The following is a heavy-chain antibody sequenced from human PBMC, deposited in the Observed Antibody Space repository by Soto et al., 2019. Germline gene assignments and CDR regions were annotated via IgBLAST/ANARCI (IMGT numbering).Heavy chain of an antibody. CDR2: IIPIFGTA. V-gene: IGHV1-69*13. CDR1: GGTFSSYA. CDR3: AVNRRFLEWLYC. D-gene: IGHD3-3*01. J-gene: IGHJ4*02. Sequence: GASVKVSCKASGGTFSSYAISWVRQAPGQGLEWMGGIIPIFGTANYAQKFQGRVTITADESTSTAYMELSSLRSEDTAVYYCAVNRRFLEWLYCWGQGTLVTVSS.